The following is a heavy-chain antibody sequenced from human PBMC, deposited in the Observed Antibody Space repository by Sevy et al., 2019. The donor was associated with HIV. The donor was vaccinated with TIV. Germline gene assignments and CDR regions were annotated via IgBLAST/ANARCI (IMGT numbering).Heavy chain of an antibody. CDR2: IYTSGST. J-gene: IGHJ3*02. D-gene: IGHD4-17*01. V-gene: IGHV4-61*02. CDR3: ARGDYYAFDI. Sequence: SETLSLTCTVSGGSISSGSYYWSWIRQPAGKGLEWIGRIYTSGSTNYNPSLKSRVTMSVDTSKNQFSLKVSSVTAADTAVYYCARGDYYAFDIWGQGTMVTVSS. CDR1: GGSISSGSYY.